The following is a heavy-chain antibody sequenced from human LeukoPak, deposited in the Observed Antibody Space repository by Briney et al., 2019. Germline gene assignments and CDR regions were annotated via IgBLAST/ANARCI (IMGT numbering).Heavy chain of an antibody. D-gene: IGHD6-19*01. V-gene: IGHV1-69*04. CDR3: ARANWGIKVTGAYYYYGMDV. CDR1: GGTFSSYA. J-gene: IGHJ6*02. Sequence: SVKVSCKASGGTFSSYAISWVRQAPGQGLEWMGRIIPMRGMVNYAQKFQGRVTITADMSTSTAYMGLSSLRSEDKAVYYCARANWGIKVTGAYYYYGMDVWGQGTTVTVSS. CDR2: IIPMRGMV.